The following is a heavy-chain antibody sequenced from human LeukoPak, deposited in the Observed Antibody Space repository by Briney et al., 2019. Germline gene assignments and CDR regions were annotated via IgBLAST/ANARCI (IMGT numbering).Heavy chain of an antibody. CDR2: IYYSGST. J-gene: IGHJ4*02. D-gene: IGHD6-19*01. V-gene: IGHV4-39*01. CDR3: ATLAVAGTRLTDY. Sequence: SETLSLTCTVSGGSISSSSYYWGWIRQPPGTGLEWIGSIYYSGSTYYNPSLKSRVTISVDTSKNQFSLKLSSVTAADTAVYYCATLAVAGTRLTDYWGQGTLVTVSS. CDR1: GGSISSSSYY.